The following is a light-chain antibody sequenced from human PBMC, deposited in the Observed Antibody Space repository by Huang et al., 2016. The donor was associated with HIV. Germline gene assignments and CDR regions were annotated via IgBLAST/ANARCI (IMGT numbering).Light chain of an antibody. CDR3: LQHKNFHTPT. V-gene: IGKV1-17*03. J-gene: IGKJ1*01. Sequence: DIQMTQSPSAMSASVGDRVTITCRATQDTYNYVAWFQQKPGKAPKRLIYGASSLQTGVPSRVSGSGSGTEFTLTISSLQAEDSATYYCLQHKNFHTPTFGQGTKVEIK. CDR2: GAS. CDR1: QDTYNY.